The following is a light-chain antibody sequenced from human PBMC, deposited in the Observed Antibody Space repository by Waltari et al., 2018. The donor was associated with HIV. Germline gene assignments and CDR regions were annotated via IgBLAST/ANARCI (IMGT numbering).Light chain of an antibody. CDR2: EVS. Sequence: QSALTQPASVSGSPGPSITISCTGTSSDVGGYNYVSWYQQHPGKAPKLMIYEVSNRPSGVSNRFSGSKSGNTASLTISGLQAEDEADYYCSSYTSSSTPWIFGTATKVTVL. CDR1: SSDVGGYNY. CDR3: SSYTSSSTPWI. J-gene: IGLJ1*01. V-gene: IGLV2-14*01.